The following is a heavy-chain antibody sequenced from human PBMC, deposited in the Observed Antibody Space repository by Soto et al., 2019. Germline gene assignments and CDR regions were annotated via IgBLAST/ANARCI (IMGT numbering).Heavy chain of an antibody. CDR2: ISGSGGVT. CDR3: AIDPFSGDIVGTTN. V-gene: IGHV3-23*01. Sequence: EVQLLESGGGLVQPGGSLRLSCATSGFIFSRNAINWVRKAPGKGLEWVSLISGSGGVTHYTDSVKGRFTTSGANSKNTVYLQMNSLKAEDTAVYYCAIDPFSGDIVGTTNWGQGTPVTVSS. D-gene: IGHD1-26*01. CDR1: GFIFSRNA. J-gene: IGHJ4*02.